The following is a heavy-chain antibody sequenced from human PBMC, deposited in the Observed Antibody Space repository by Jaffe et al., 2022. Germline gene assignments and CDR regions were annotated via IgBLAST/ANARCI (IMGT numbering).Heavy chain of an antibody. CDR3: TRTPHSLRVERIQLWLWYFDY. CDR2: IRSKAYGGTT. D-gene: IGHD5-18*01. V-gene: IGHV3-49*04. CDR1: GFTFGDYA. Sequence: EVQLVESGGGLVQPGRSLRLSCTASGFTFGDYAMSWVRQAPGKGLEWVGFIRSKAYGGTTEYAASVKGRFTISRDDSKSIAYLQMNSLKTEDTAVYYCTRTPHSLRVERIQLWLWYFDYWGQGTLVTVSS. J-gene: IGHJ4*02.